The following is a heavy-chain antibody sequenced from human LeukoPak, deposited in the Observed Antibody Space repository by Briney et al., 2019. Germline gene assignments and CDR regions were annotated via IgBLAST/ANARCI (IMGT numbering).Heavy chain of an antibody. CDR3: AGDEGWTFDI. CDR2: IKQDGSVI. CDR1: GFSFSNYW. Sequence: GGSLRLSCAASGFSFSNYWMSWFRQAPAKGLEWVALIKQDGSVIHYVDSVKGRFTISRDNAKNSLSLQMNSLRADDTAVYYCAGDEGWTFDIWGQGTKVTVSS. D-gene: IGHD5-24*01. V-gene: IGHV3-7*01. J-gene: IGHJ3*02.